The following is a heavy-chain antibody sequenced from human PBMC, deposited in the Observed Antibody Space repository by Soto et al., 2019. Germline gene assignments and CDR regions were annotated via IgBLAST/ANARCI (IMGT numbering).Heavy chain of an antibody. Sequence: ASVKVSCKASGYTFTGYYMHWVRQAPGQGLEWMGWINPNSGGTNYAQKFQGRVTMTRDTSISTDYMELSRLRSDDTAVYYCARDGNGIVLMVGDNWFDPWGQGTLVTVSS. J-gene: IGHJ5*02. D-gene: IGHD2-8*01. V-gene: IGHV1-2*02. CDR2: INPNSGGT. CDR3: ARDGNGIVLMVGDNWFDP. CDR1: GYTFTGYY.